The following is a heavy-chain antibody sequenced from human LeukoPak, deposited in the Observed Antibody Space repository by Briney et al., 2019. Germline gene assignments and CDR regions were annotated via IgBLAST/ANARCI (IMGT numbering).Heavy chain of an antibody. CDR2: IYPGDSDT. CDR1: GSGFTSYS. V-gene: IGHV5-51*01. J-gene: IGHJ5*02. D-gene: IGHD6-13*01. CDR3: ARVFDSSSWSGWFDP. Sequence: GAALQSSSQGSGSGFTSYSIGWVRPMPRKGLEWMGIIYPGDSDTRYSPSFQGQVTISADKSMSTAYLQWSSLKASDTAMYYCARVFDSSSWSGWFDPWGQGSLVTVCS.